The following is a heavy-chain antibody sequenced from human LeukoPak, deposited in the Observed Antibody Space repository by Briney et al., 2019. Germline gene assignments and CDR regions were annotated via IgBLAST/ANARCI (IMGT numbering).Heavy chain of an antibody. J-gene: IGHJ4*02. CDR2: INHSGST. Sequence: SETLSLTCAVYGGSFSGYYWSWLRQPPGKGLEWIGEINHSGSTNYNTSLKSRVTISVDSSTIHLSLRLSSVTAADTAIYYCAPMTTVTMYSYYFDSWGQGTVLTVTS. CDR3: APMTTVTMYSYYFDS. V-gene: IGHV4-34*01. D-gene: IGHD4-17*01. CDR1: GGSFSGYY.